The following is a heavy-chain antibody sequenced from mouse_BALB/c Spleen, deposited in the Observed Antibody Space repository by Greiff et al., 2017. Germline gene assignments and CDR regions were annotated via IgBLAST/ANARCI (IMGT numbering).Heavy chain of an antibody. J-gene: IGHJ2*01. V-gene: IGHV5-6-5*01. Sequence: EVKLVESGGGLVKPGGSLKLSCAASGFTFSSYAMSWVRQTPEKRLEWVASISSGGSTYYPDSVKGRFTISRDNARNILYLQMSSLRSEDTAMYYCARIHYYPYFDYWGQGTTLTVSS. CDR1: GFTFSSYA. D-gene: IGHD1-2*01. CDR2: ISSGGST. CDR3: ARIHYYPYFDY.